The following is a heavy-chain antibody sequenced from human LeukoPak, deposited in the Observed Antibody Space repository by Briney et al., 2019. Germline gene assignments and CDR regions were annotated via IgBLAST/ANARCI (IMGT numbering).Heavy chain of an antibody. V-gene: IGHV4-59*02. Sequence: SETLSLTCSVSGDSVNNYYWRWIRQPPGKGLEWIGYIYYSGSTNYNPSLKSRVTISVDTSKNQFSLKLSSVTAADTAVYYCARGDPYYGSGSYSHWFDPWGQGTLVTVSS. J-gene: IGHJ5*02. CDR3: ARGDPYYGSGSYSHWFDP. CDR2: IYYSGST. CDR1: GDSVNNYY. D-gene: IGHD3-10*01.